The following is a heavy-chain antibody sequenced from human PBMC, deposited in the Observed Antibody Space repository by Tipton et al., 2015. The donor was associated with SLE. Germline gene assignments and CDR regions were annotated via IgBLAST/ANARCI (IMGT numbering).Heavy chain of an antibody. CDR2: IIDYNGKT. D-gene: IGHD1-14*01. J-gene: IGHJ6*02. CDR3: ARGIAGRRRGYYYGMDV. Sequence: VQSGAEVKKPGASVKVSCKASGYTLTNYGIGWVRQAPGQGLEWMGWIIDYNGKTMYAQNLQGRVTMTTDTSTSTAYMELRSLRSDDTAVYYRARGIAGRRRGYYYGMDVWGQGTTVTVSS. CDR1: GYTLTNYG. V-gene: IGHV1-18*01.